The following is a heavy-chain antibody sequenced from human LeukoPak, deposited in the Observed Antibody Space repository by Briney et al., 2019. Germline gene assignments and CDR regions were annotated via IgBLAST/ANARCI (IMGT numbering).Heavy chain of an antibody. Sequence: GESLKISCKGGGYSFTSYWIGWVRQIRRKVLERMGIIYPGDYDTRYSPCFQGQVTISAAKSISTAYLQWSSLKASDTAMYYCARLPDGSRYNWFDHWGQGTLVTVSS. CDR1: GYSFTSYW. J-gene: IGHJ5*02. CDR2: IYPGDYDT. D-gene: IGHD5-24*01. V-gene: IGHV5-51*01. CDR3: ARLPDGSRYNWFDH.